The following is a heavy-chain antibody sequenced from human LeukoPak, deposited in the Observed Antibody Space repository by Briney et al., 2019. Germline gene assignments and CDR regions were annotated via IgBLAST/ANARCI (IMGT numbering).Heavy chain of an antibody. CDR2: IIPIFGTA. Sequence: ASVKVSCKASGGTLSSYAISWVRQAPGQGLEWMGGIIPIFGTANYAQKFQGRVTITTDESTSTAYMELSRLRSEDTAVYYCARVGIVGATADYWGQGTLVTVPS. CDR3: ARVGIVGATADY. D-gene: IGHD1-26*01. CDR1: GGTLSSYA. V-gene: IGHV1-69*05. J-gene: IGHJ4*02.